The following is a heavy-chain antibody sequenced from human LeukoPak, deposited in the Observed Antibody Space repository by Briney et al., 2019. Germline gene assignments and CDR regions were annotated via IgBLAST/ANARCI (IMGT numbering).Heavy chain of an antibody. Sequence: GGSLILSCAASGFSFSSYTMNWVRQAPGKGLEWVSSISSGRTYIYYADSVKGRFTISRDNAKNSLYLQMNSLRVEDTAVYYCARDWGGGYCSGGSCYSDPFDYWGQGTLVTVSS. J-gene: IGHJ4*02. CDR1: GFSFSSYT. V-gene: IGHV3-21*01. CDR3: ARDWGGGYCSGGSCYSDPFDY. CDR2: ISSGRTYI. D-gene: IGHD2-15*01.